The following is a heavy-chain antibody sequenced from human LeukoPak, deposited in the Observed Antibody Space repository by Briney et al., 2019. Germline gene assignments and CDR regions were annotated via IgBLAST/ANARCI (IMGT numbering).Heavy chain of an antibody. D-gene: IGHD6-13*01. J-gene: IGHJ6*03. Sequence: GGSLRLSCAASGFTFSTYWMSWVRQAPGKGLEWVANIKQDGTEKYYVDSVKGRFTISRDNAKNSLYLQMNSLRAEDTAVYYCARVVIGVSSSSWYRTDYYYYMDVWGKGTTVTVSS. CDR3: ARVVIGVSSSSWYRTDYYYYMDV. CDR1: GFTFSTYW. CDR2: IKQDGTEK. V-gene: IGHV3-7*01.